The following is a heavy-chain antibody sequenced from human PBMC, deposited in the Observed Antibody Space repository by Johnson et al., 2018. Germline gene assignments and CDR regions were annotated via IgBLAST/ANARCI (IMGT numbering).Heavy chain of an antibody. J-gene: IGHJ5*02. CDR2: IHYTGTV. V-gene: IGHV4-31*03. D-gene: IGHD4-23*01. CDR3: ARGARWGDP. CDR1: GGSLPHGGYH. Sequence: HEQLQESGPGLPRPSQTLFLTCTVSGGSLPHGGYHWRWIRQHPEKGLEWIRYIHYTGTVNYSPSLKSRLTISIDTAKNQFSLKMRSVNVADTAIYFCARGARWGDPWGQGILVNVSS.